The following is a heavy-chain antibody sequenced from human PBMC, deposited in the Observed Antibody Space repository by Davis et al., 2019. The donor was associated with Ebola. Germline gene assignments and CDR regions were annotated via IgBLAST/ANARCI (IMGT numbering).Heavy chain of an antibody. D-gene: IGHD1-26*01. CDR1: GGTFSSYA. CDR2: IIPIFGTA. J-gene: IGHJ5*02. Sequence: SVKVSCKASGGTFSSYAISWVRQAPGKGLEWMRGIIPIFGTANYAQKFQGRVTITADESTSTAYMELSSLRSEDTAVYYCARVTDVGAIRPKAGTFDPWGQGTLVTVSS. V-gene: IGHV1-69*13. CDR3: ARVTDVGAIRPKAGTFDP.